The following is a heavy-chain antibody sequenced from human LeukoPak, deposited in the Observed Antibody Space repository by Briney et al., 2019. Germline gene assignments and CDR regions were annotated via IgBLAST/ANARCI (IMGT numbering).Heavy chain of an antibody. Sequence: SETLSLTCAVYGGSFSGYYWSWIRQPPGKGLEWIGEINHSGSTNYNPSLKSRVTISVDTSKNQFSLKLSSVTAADTAVYCCASSTARYFDYWGQGTLVTVSS. CDR3: ASSTARYFDY. CDR2: INHSGST. J-gene: IGHJ4*02. V-gene: IGHV4-34*01. CDR1: GGSFSGYY. D-gene: IGHD4-17*01.